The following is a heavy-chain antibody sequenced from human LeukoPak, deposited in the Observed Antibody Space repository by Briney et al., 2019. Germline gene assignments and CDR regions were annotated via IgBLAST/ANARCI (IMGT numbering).Heavy chain of an antibody. CDR2: FDPEDGET. V-gene: IGHV1-24*01. CDR3: AIAPMVVAATRYYFDY. CDR1: GYTLTELS. J-gene: IGHJ4*02. D-gene: IGHD2-15*01. Sequence: GASVKVSCKVSGYTLTELSMHWVRQAPGKGLEWMGGFDPEDGETIYAQKFQGRVTMTEDTSTDTAYMELGSLRSEDTAVYYCAIAPMVVAATRYYFDYWGQGTLVTVSS.